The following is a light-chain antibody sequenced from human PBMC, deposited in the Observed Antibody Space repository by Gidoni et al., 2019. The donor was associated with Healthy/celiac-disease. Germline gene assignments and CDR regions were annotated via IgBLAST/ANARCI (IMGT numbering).Light chain of an antibody. J-gene: IGKJ1*01. V-gene: IGKV3-15*01. CDR3: QQYNNWPPT. CDR2: GAS. Sequence: ELVMTQSPATLSVSPGERATLSCRASQSVSSNIAWYQQKPGQAPRLLIYGASTRATGMPARFSGSGSGTEFNLTIRSLQSEDFAVYYCQQYNNWPPTFGQGTKVEIK. CDR1: QSVSSN.